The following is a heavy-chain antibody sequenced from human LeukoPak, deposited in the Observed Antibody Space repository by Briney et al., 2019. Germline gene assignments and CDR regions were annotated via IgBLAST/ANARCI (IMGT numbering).Heavy chain of an antibody. V-gene: IGHV3-48*01. Sequence: HPGGSLRLSCAASGFTFSSYSMNWVRQAPGKGLEWVSYISSSSSTIYYADSVKGRFTISRDNAKNSLYLQMNSLRAEDTAVYYCARDMDYGSGSYRYYYYGMDVWGQGTTVTVSS. J-gene: IGHJ6*02. CDR1: GFTFSSYS. CDR3: ARDMDYGSGSYRYYYYGMDV. CDR2: ISSSSSTI. D-gene: IGHD3-10*01.